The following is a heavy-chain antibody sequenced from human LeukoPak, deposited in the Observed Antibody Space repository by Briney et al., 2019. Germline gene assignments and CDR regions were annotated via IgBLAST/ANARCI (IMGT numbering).Heavy chain of an antibody. CDR3: ARRYYESSGYYSLDY. D-gene: IGHD3-22*01. J-gene: IGHJ4*02. Sequence: PGGSLRLSCAASGFTFTIYAMTWVRQAPGKGLEWVSYISGSGGDTYYADSVKGRFTISRDNSKNTLYLQMNSLRAEDTAVYYCARRYYESSGYYSLDYWGQGTLVTVSS. V-gene: IGHV3-23*01. CDR1: GFTFTIYA. CDR2: ISGSGGDT.